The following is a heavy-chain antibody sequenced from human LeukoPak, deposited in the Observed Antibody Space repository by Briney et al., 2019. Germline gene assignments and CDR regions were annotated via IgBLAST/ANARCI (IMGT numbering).Heavy chain of an antibody. D-gene: IGHD1-1*01. Sequence: PSETLSLTCTVSGGSISSSSYYWGWIRQPPGKGLEWIGSIYYSGSTYYNPSLKSRVTISVDTSENQFSLRLSSVTAADSAVYYCARQTDWYFDLWGRGTLVTVSS. V-gene: IGHV4-39*01. CDR3: ARQTDWYFDL. CDR2: IYYSGST. CDR1: GGSISSSSYY. J-gene: IGHJ2*01.